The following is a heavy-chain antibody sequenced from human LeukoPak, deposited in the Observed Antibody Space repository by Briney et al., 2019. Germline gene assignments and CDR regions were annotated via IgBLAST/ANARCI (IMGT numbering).Heavy chain of an antibody. CDR1: GCTFTSYA. CDR2: ISAYNGNT. Sequence: ASVKVSCKASGCTFTSYAISWVRQAPGQGLEWMGWISAYNGNTNYAQKLQGRVTMTTDTSTSTAYMELRSLRSDDTAVYYCASTRDRGAIAGRYWGQGTLVAVSS. CDR3: ASTRDRGAIAGRY. D-gene: IGHD3-10*01. V-gene: IGHV1-18*01. J-gene: IGHJ4*02.